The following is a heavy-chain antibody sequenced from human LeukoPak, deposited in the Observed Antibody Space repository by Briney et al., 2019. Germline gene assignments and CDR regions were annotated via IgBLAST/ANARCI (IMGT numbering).Heavy chain of an antibody. D-gene: IGHD6-19*01. CDR2: ISSSGSTI. CDR1: GFTFSDYY. Sequence: PGGSLRLSCAASGFTFSDYYMSWIRQALGKGLEWVSYISSSGSTIYYADSVKGRFTISRDNAKNSLYLQMNSLRAEDTAVYYCARARYPSGSGWHPPGAFDYWGQGTLVTVSS. V-gene: IGHV3-11*01. J-gene: IGHJ4*02. CDR3: ARARYPSGSGWHPPGAFDY.